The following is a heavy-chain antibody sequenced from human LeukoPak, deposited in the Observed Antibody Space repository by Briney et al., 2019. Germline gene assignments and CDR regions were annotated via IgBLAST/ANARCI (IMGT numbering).Heavy chain of an antibody. CDR3: AREYYYDSSGYYYGGYYYYGMDV. J-gene: IGHJ6*02. CDR2: IWYDGSNK. D-gene: IGHD3-22*01. V-gene: IGHV3-33*01. Sequence: GGSLRLSCAASGFTFSSYGMHWVRQAPGKGLEWVAVIWYDGSNKYYAGSVKGRFTISRDNSKNTLSLQMDSLRAEDTAVYYCAREYYYDSSGYYYGGYYYYGMDVWGQGTTVTVSS. CDR1: GFTFSSYG.